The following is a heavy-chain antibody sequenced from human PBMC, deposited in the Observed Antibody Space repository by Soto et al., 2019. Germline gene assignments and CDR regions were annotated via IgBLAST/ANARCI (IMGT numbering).Heavy chain of an antibody. J-gene: IGHJ4*02. V-gene: IGHV1-46*03. Sequence: ASVKVSCKASGYTFTNYYMHWVRQAPGQGLEWMGIINPSGGSTSYAQKFQGRVTLTRDTSTSTVYMVLSSLRSEDTAVYYCARTSHQQLAILLDYWGQGTLVTVSS. CDR2: INPSGGST. CDR3: ARTSHQQLAILLDY. D-gene: IGHD6-13*01. CDR1: GYTFTNYY.